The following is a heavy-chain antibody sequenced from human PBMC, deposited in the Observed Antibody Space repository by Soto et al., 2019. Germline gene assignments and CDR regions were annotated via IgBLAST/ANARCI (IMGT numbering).Heavy chain of an antibody. CDR2: VNPSGGHT. D-gene: IGHD2-21*01. J-gene: IGHJ4*02. CDR1: GDTFTDYY. V-gene: IGHV1-46*01. CDR3: ARGGHVVVVIAALDY. Sequence: QVQLMQAGAEVKKPGASVKVSCKASGDTFTDYYIHWVRQAPGQGLAWLGTVNPSGGHTTYAQHSLGTVSMTRDTSPSAPYMELTSLRSADTAIYSCARGGHVVVVIAALDYWGAATLVCVSS.